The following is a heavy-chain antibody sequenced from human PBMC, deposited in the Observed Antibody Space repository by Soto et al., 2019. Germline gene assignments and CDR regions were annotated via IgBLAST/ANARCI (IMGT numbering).Heavy chain of an antibody. Sequence: SETLSLTCAVYGGSFSGYYWSWIRQPPGKGLXGIXXIXXXXXTXXXPSLKSRVTISVDTSKNQFYLKLRSGTAADTAVYYCASGGSGSKYYFDYWGQGTLVTVS. CDR2: IXXXXXT. D-gene: IGHD3-10*01. CDR1: GGSFSGYY. CDR3: ASGGSGSKYYFDY. J-gene: IGHJ4*02. V-gene: IGHV4-34*01.